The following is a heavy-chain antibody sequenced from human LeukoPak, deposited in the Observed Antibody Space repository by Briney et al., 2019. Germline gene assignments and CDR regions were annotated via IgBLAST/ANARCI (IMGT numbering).Heavy chain of an antibody. CDR2: MNPNSGNT. J-gene: IGHJ4*02. CDR1: GHTFTSYD. Sequence: ASVKVSCKASGHTFTSYDINWVRQATGQGLEWMGWMNPNSGNTGYAQKFQGRVTMTRNTSISTAYMELSSLRSEDTAVYYCARKKIMVRGVYYYWGQGTLVTVSS. CDR3: ARKKIMVRGVYYY. D-gene: IGHD3-10*01. V-gene: IGHV1-8*01.